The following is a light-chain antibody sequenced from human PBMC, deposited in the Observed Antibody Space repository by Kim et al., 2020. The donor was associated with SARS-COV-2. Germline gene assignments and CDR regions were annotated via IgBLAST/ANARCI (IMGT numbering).Light chain of an antibody. CDR2: DAS. CDR1: QSVSSY. V-gene: IGKV3-11*01. CDR3: QQRSNWYT. Sequence: EIVLTQSPATLSLSPGERATLSCRASQSVSSYLAWYQQKPGQAPRHLIYDASNRATGIPARFSGSGSGTDFTLTISSLEPEDFAVYYCQQRSNWYTFGQGTKLEI. J-gene: IGKJ2*01.